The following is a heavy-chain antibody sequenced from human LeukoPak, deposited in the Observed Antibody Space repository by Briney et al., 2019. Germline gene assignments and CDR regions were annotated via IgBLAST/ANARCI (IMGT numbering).Heavy chain of an antibody. CDR2: IYYTGTT. CDR3: ARVGITMVRGVKRYYFDY. J-gene: IGHJ4*02. CDR1: GGSISSYY. V-gene: IGHV4-59*12. D-gene: IGHD3-10*01. Sequence: SSETLSLTCTVSGGSISSYYWSWIRQPPGKGLEWIGYIYYTGTTNYNPSLKSRVTISVDTSKNQFSLKLSSVTAADTAVYYCARVGITMVRGVKRYYFDYWGQGTLVTVSS.